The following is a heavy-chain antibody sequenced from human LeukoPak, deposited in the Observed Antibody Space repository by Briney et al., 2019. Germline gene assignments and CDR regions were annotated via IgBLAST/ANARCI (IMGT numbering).Heavy chain of an antibody. J-gene: IGHJ4*02. CDR2: IYDSGST. Sequence: VKPSETLSLTCTVSGCSISSSSYYCGWIRQPPGKWLEWIGSIYDSGSTYYNPSLKSRVTISVDTSKNQFSLKLSSVTAADTAVYYCARGYDTPDYWGQGTLVTVPS. D-gene: IGHD3-3*01. CDR1: GCSISSSSYY. V-gene: IGHV4-39*01. CDR3: ARGYDTPDY.